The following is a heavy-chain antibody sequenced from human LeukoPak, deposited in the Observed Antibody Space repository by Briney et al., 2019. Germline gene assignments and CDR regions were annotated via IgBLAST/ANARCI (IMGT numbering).Heavy chain of an antibody. D-gene: IGHD6-13*01. V-gene: IGHV3-23*01. CDR1: GFTFRSYV. CDR2: ISGSGGST. Sequence: PGGSLRLSCAASGFTFRSYVMNWVRQAPGKGPEWVSSISGSGGSTHYAVSVKGRFTISRDNSKSTMSLQMNSLRAEDTAVYYCAKDQAINIATGGTFDYWGQGALVTVGS. J-gene: IGHJ4*02. CDR3: AKDQAINIATGGTFDY.